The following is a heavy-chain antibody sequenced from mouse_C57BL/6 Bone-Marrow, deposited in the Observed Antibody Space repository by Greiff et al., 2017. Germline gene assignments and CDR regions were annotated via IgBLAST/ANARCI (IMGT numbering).Heavy chain of an antibody. V-gene: IGHV1-54*01. J-gene: IGHJ3*01. D-gene: IGHD4-1*01. CDR1: GYAFTNSL. Sequence: QVQLLQSGAELVRPGTSVKVSCKASGYAFTNSLIEWVKQRPGQGLEWIAVIITGSGGTNYNEKFKGKATLTADKSSSTAYMQLSSLTSEDSAVYCFASSKNWDSWFAYWGQGTLVTVSA. CDR3: ASSKNWDSWFAY. CDR2: IITGSGGT.